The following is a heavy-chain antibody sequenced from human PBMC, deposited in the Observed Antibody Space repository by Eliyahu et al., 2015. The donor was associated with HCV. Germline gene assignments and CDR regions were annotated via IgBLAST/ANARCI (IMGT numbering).Heavy chain of an antibody. D-gene: IGHD3-3*01. CDR1: GFTFDDYA. Sequence: EVQLVESGGGLVQPGRSLRLSCAASGFTFDDYAMHWVRQAPGKGLEWVSGINWNSGSVGHADSVRGRFTISRDNAKSTLYLQMNSLRAEDTALYFCAKGSLPGGFWRNTLLDYWGQGSLVTVSS. CDR2: INWNSGSV. V-gene: IGHV3-9*01. J-gene: IGHJ4*02. CDR3: AKGSLPGGFWRNTLLDY.